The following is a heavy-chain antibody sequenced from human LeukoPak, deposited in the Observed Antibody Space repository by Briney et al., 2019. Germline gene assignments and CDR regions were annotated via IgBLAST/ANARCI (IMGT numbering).Heavy chain of an antibody. CDR3: ARDEDVDTDAFGI. D-gene: IGHD2-2*02. CDR1: GGSISSYY. CDR2: IYYSGST. J-gene: IGHJ3*02. V-gene: IGHV4-59*01. Sequence: SETLSLTCTVSGGSISSYYWSWIRQPPGKGLEWIGYIYYSGSTNYNPSLKSRVTISVDTSKNQFSLKLSSVTAADTAVYYCARDEDVDTDAFGIWGQGTMVTVSS.